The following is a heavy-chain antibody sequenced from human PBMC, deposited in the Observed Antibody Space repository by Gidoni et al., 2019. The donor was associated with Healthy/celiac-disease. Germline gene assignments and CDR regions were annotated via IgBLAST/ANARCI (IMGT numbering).Heavy chain of an antibody. V-gene: IGHV4-39*07. CDR1: GGSISSSSYY. Sequence: QLQLQESGPGLVKPSETLSLTCTVSGGSISSSSYYWGWIRQPPGKGLEWIGSIYYSGSTYYNPSLKSRVTISVDTSKNQFSLKLSSVTAADTAVYYCAGIAAAGRGGYYFDYWGQGTLVTVSS. CDR3: AGIAAAGRGGYYFDY. J-gene: IGHJ4*02. D-gene: IGHD6-13*01. CDR2: IYYSGST.